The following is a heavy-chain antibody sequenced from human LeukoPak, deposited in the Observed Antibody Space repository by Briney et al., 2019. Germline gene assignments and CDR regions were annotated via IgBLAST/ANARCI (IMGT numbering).Heavy chain of an antibody. V-gene: IGHV1-18*01. CDR2: ISAYNGNT. D-gene: IGHD6-13*01. CDR3: ARVLSSSWYGWRVRDYFDY. J-gene: IGHJ4*02. Sequence: GASVKVSCKASGYTFTSYGISWVRQAPGQGLEWMGWISAYNGNTNYAQKLQGRVTMTTDTSTSTAYMELRSLRSDDTAVYYCARVLSSSWYGWRVRDYFDYWGQGTLVTVSS. CDR1: GYTFTSYG.